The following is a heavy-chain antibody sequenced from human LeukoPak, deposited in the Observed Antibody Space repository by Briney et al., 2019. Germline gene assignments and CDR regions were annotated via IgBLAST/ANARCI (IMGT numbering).Heavy chain of an antibody. V-gene: IGHV1-3*01. D-gene: IGHD2-15*01. Sequence: ASVKVSCKASGYTFTSYAMHWVRQAPGQRLEWMAWINAGNGNTKYPQKFQGRVTITRDTSASTAYMELSSLRSEDTAVYYCARDQGGYCSGGSCYSSRVLFDYWGQGTLVTVSS. J-gene: IGHJ4*02. CDR2: INAGNGNT. CDR1: GYTFTSYA. CDR3: ARDQGGYCSGGSCYSSRVLFDY.